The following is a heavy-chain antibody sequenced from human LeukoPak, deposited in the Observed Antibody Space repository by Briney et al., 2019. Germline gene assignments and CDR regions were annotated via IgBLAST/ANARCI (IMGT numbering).Heavy chain of an antibody. J-gene: IGHJ4*02. D-gene: IGHD6-19*01. CDR2: ISSSSSTI. V-gene: IGHV3-48*02. Sequence: QTGGSLRLSCAASGFTFSSYSVTWVRQAPGKGLEWVSYISSSSSTIYYADSVKGRFTISRDNAKNSLYLQMNSLRDEDTAVYYCARVSVAGRDYWGQGTLVTVSS. CDR3: ARVSVAGRDY. CDR1: GFTFSSYS.